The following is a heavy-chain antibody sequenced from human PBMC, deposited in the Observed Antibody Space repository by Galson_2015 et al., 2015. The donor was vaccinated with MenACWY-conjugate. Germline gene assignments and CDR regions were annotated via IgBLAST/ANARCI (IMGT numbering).Heavy chain of an antibody. CDR3: AIWGVGRRRIEDY. J-gene: IGHJ4*02. V-gene: IGHV4-59*02. D-gene: IGHD3-16*01. CDR2: MYYSGSA. CDR1: GGSVNSCY. Sequence: TLSLTCTVSGGSVNSCYWSWIRQPPGKGLEWIGYMYYSGSANYNPSLKSRVTISVDTSKNQFSLTMTSVTAADTAVYYCAIWGVGRRRIEDYWGQGTLVTVSS.